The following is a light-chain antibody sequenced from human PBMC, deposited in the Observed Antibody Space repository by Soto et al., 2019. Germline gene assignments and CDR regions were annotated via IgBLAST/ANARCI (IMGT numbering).Light chain of an antibody. V-gene: IGKV3-15*01. CDR3: QQCNDWPRT. CDR2: GAS. CDR1: QSVSTN. Sequence: EMVMTQSPPTLSVSPGERATLSCRASQSVSTNLAWYHQKPGQAPRLLIYGASTRATGIPARFSGSGSGTDFSLTISSLQPEDFAVYYCQQCNDWPRTFGQGTKVEIK. J-gene: IGKJ1*01.